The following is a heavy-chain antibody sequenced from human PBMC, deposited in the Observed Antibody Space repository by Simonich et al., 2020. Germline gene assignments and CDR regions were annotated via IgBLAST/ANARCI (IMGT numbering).Heavy chain of an antibody. D-gene: IGHD6-6*01. CDR2: RHPISSGT. CDR1: GYTFTGYY. CDR3: ARDRAARYYYYYYMDV. J-gene: IGHJ6*03. V-gene: IGHV1-2*02. Sequence: QVQLVQSGAEVKKPGASVKVSCKASGYTFTGYYMNWVRQAPGQGLELMGWRHPISSGTNYAKKFQCRVTMTRDTSISTAYLELSRLRSDDTAVYYCARDRAARYYYYYYMDVWGKGTTVTVSS.